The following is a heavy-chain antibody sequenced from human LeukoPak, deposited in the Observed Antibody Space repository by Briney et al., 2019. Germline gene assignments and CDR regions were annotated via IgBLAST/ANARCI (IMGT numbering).Heavy chain of an antibody. CDR1: GGSISSGGYY. Sequence: SETLSLTCTVSGGSISSGGYYWSWSRQHPGKGLECIGYIYYSGSTYYNPSLKSRVTISVDTSKNQFSLKLSSVTAADTAVYYCARGWSTGQIAAAGSDDAFDIWGQGTMVTVSS. J-gene: IGHJ3*02. D-gene: IGHD6-13*01. V-gene: IGHV4-31*03. CDR2: IYYSGST. CDR3: ARGWSTGQIAAAGSDDAFDI.